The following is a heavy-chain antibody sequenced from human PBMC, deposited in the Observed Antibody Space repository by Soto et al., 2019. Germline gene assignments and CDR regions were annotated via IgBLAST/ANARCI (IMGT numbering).Heavy chain of an antibody. CDR3: GRVVEGATRHTDPDS. CDR1: GVSIHNSHSF. J-gene: IGHJ5*01. CDR2: VYHNGGA. D-gene: IGHD3-3*01. V-gene: IGHV4-39*01. Sequence: PLETRSRTWTVSGVSIHNSHSFWAWIRQPPGKGLQFIASVYHNGGAHYNSSLKSRVTISVDTANNQVSLRMRSLTAADTAFYYCGRVVEGATRHTDPDSWGQGILVTVSS.